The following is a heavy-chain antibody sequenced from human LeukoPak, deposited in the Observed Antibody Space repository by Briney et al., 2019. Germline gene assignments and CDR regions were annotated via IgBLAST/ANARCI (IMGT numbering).Heavy chain of an antibody. Sequence: PGGSLRLSCAASGFIFSSYGIHWVRQAPGKGLEWVAVISYDGSNKYYVDSVKGRFTISRDNSKNTLYLQMNSLRAEDTAVYYCARAQSRYSGYDSFPFDSWGQGTLVTVSS. CDR3: ARAQSRYSGYDSFPFDS. V-gene: IGHV3-30*03. J-gene: IGHJ4*02. CDR1: GFIFSSYG. D-gene: IGHD5-12*01. CDR2: ISYDGSNK.